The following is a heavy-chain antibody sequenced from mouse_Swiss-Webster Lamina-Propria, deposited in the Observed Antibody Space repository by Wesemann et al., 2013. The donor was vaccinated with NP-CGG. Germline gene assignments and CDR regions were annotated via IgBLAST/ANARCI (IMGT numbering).Heavy chain of an antibody. V-gene: IGHV5-12-2*01. J-gene: IGHJ4*01. CDR2: ISNGGGST. CDR1: GFTFSSYT. CDR3: ARHWYYGSSYDAMDY. Sequence: GGSLKLSCAASGFTFSSYTMSWVRQTPEKRLEWVAYISNGGGSTYYPDTVKGRFTISRDNAKNTLYLQMSSLKSEDTAMYYCARHWYYGSSYDAMDYWGQGTSVTVSS. D-gene: IGHD1-1*01.